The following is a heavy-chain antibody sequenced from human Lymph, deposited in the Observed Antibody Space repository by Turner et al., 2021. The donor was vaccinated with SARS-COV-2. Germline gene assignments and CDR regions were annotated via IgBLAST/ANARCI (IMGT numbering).Heavy chain of an antibody. CDR3: TRGETIAAHYDY. J-gene: IGHJ4*02. V-gene: IGHV1-69*01. D-gene: IGHD6-6*01. CDR1: GGTFSPYT. Sequence: QVQLVQSGAEVKKPGSSVKVSCKASGGTFSPYTISWVRQAPGQGLEWMGGIIPIFGTANYAQKFQGRVTITADESTSTAYMELSSLRSEDTAVYYCTRGETIAAHYDYWGQGTLVTVSS. CDR2: IIPIFGTA.